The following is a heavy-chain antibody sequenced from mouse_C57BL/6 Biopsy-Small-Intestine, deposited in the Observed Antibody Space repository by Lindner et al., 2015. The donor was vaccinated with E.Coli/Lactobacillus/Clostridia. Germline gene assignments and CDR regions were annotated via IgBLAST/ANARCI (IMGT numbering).Heavy chain of an antibody. CDR2: IDPENGET. J-gene: IGHJ1*03. CDR1: GFNIKDYY. D-gene: IGHD3-2*02. V-gene: IGHV14-2*01. Sequence: LQEVWGRTCEPGASVKLSCTASGFNIKDYYMHWVKQRTEQGLEWIGRIDPENGETKNAPKFQDKATITADTSSNTANLQLSRLTSEDTAVYYCARSGWDRGYFNIWGTGTTVTVSS. CDR3: ARSGWDRGYFNI.